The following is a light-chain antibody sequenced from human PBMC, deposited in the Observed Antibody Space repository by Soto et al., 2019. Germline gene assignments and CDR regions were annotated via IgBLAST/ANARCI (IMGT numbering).Light chain of an antibody. V-gene: IGLV2-8*01. CDR1: STDVGGYNF. CDR2: EVT. CDR3: SSYAGSKLYYV. J-gene: IGLJ1*01. Sequence: QSALTQPPSASGSPGQSVTISCTGTSTDVGGYNFVSWYQHHSGKAPKLIIYEVTKRPSGVPDRFSGSRSGNTASLTVSGIQAEDEADYYCSSYAGSKLYYVFGTGTKVTVL.